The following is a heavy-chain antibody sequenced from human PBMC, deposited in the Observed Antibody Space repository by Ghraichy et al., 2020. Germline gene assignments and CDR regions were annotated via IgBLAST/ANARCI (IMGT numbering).Heavy chain of an antibody. V-gene: IGHV4-34*01. CDR3: ARGAYYDFWSGYYSPKYYFDY. CDR1: GGSFSGYY. CDR2: INHSGST. J-gene: IGHJ4*02. Sequence: SETLSLTCSVYGGSFSGYYWSWIRQPPGKGLEWIGEINHSGSTNYNPSLKSRVTISVDTSKNQFSLKLSSVTAADTAVYYCARGAYYDFWSGYYSPKYYFDYWGQGTLVTVSS. D-gene: IGHD3-3*01.